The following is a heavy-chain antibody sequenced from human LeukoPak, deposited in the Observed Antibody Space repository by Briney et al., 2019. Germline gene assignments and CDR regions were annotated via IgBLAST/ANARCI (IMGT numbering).Heavy chain of an antibody. CDR1: GFTFSSYA. Sequence: GGSLRLSCAASGFTFSSYAMSWVRQAPGKGLEWVSAISGSGGSTYYADSVKGRFTISRDNSKNTLYLQMNSLRAEDTAVYYCARGRRIAAAKRLQSLYYFDYWGQGTLVTVSS. CDR3: ARGRRIAAAKRLQSLYYFDY. CDR2: ISGSGGST. D-gene: IGHD6-13*01. J-gene: IGHJ4*02. V-gene: IGHV3-23*01.